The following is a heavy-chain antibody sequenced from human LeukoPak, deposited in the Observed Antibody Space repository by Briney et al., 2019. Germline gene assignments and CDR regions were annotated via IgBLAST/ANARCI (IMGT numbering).Heavy chain of an antibody. CDR2: IYYSGST. CDR1: GGSISSGGYY. D-gene: IGHD2-15*01. Sequence: PSETPSLTCTVSGGSISSGGYYWSWIRQHPGKGLEWIGYIYYSGSTYYNPSLKSRVTISVDTSKNQFSLKLSSVTAADTAVYYCARVYCSGGSCYFDYWGQGTLVTVSS. V-gene: IGHV4-31*03. CDR3: ARVYCSGGSCYFDY. J-gene: IGHJ4*02.